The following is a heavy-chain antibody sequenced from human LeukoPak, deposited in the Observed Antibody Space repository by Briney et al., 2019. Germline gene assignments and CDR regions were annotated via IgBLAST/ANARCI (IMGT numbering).Heavy chain of an antibody. Sequence: GGYLRLSCAASGFTFSSYAMSWVRQAPGKGLEWVSSISGSGGSTNYADSLKGRFTISRDNSKNTMYLQMNSLRAEDTAVYYCARTFGESRSGYYRDYWGQGTLVTVS. CDR1: GFTFSSYA. D-gene: IGHD3-22*01. CDR2: ISGSGGST. V-gene: IGHV3-23*01. CDR3: ARTFGESRSGYYRDY. J-gene: IGHJ4*02.